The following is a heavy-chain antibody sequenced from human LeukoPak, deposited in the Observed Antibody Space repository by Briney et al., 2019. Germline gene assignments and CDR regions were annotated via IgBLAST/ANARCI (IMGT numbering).Heavy chain of an antibody. CDR2: IYWDDDK. V-gene: IGHV2-5*02. CDR1: GFSLSTSGVA. Sequence: SGPTLVKPTQTLTLTCTFSGFSLSTSGVAVGWIRQPPGKALEWLALIYWDDDKRYSPSLKSRLTITKDTSKNRVVLTMTNMDPVDTATYYCAHRPSYGDYIATWYFDLWGRGTLVSVSS. D-gene: IGHD4-17*01. CDR3: AHRPSYGDYIATWYFDL. J-gene: IGHJ2*01.